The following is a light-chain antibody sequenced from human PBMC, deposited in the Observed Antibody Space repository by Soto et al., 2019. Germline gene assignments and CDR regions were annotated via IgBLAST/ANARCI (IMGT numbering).Light chain of an antibody. J-gene: IGLJ2*01. V-gene: IGLV1-40*01. CDR1: SSNIGAGFD. Sequence: QLVLTQPPSVSGAPGQRVTISCIGSSSNIGAGFDVHWYQQLPGTAPKLLIYGNNNRPSGVPDRFSGSKSGTSASLAITGLQAEDEADYYCQSHDSSLSGSVFGGGTKVTVL. CDR2: GNN. CDR3: QSHDSSLSGSV.